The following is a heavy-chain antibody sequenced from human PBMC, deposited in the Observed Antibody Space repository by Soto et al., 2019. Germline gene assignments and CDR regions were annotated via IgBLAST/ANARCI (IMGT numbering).Heavy chain of an antibody. CDR2: IWYDGSNK. CDR3: ARWNDNRVLDS. V-gene: IGHV3-33*01. CDR1: GFTFSSHG. D-gene: IGHD1-1*01. J-gene: IGHJ5*01. Sequence: QPGGSLRLSCAASGFTFSSHGMHWVRQAPGKGLEWVAVIWYDGSNKYYADSVRGRFTISRDNSKNTLSLQMNSLRVEDTAVYHCARWNDNRVLDSWSQGTLVTVSS.